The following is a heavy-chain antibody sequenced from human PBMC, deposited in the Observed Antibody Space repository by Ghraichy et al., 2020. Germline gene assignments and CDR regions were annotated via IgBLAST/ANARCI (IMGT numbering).Heavy chain of an antibody. CDR3: ASTIAVVAADDY. J-gene: IGHJ4*02. CDR2: IKHDGSEK. CDR1: GFTFSRFW. V-gene: IGHV3-7*01. D-gene: IGHD2-15*01. Sequence: GGSLRLSCEASGFTFSRFWMAWIRQAPGKGLEWVASIKHDGSEKHYVDAVKGRFTIYRDNAKDSLSLQMNSLRAEDTAVYYCASTIAVVAADDYWGQGTLVTVSS.